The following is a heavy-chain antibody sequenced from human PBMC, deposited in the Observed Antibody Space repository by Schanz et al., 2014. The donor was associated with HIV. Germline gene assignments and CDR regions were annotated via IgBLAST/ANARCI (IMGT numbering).Heavy chain of an antibody. Sequence: VQLLESGGALVQPGGSLRLSCAASGFTFSSFAMSWVRQAPGKGLEWVSGIGGSGGNTNYADSVKGRFTLSRDNSKNTLYLQMNSLRAEDTAVYYCARDGRSYYDYHGMDVWGQGTTVTVSS. D-gene: IGHD3-16*02. CDR2: IGGSGGNT. V-gene: IGHV3-23*01. J-gene: IGHJ6*02. CDR1: GFTFSSFA. CDR3: ARDGRSYYDYHGMDV.